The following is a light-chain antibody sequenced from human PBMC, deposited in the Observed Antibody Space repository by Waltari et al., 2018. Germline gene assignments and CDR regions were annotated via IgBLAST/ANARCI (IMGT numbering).Light chain of an antibody. V-gene: IGLV2-14*01. J-gene: IGLJ2*01. Sequence: QSALTQPASVSGSPGQSITISCTGTSSDVGGYNYVSWYQQHPGKAPKPMIYEVSNRPSGVSNRFSGSKSGNTASLTISGLQAEDEADYYCSSYTSSSTPMTVFGGGTKLTVL. CDR1: SSDVGGYNY. CDR3: SSYTSSSTPMTV. CDR2: EVS.